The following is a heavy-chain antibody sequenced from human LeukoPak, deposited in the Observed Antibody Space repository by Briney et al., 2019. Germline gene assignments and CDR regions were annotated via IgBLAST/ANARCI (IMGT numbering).Heavy chain of an antibody. CDR3: AGDRSYSGSSTHIDY. V-gene: IGHV1-69*05. J-gene: IGHJ4*02. Sequence: SVKVSCKASGGTFSSYAISWVRQAPGQGLEWMGRIIPIFGTANYAQKFQGRVTITTDESTSTAHMGLSSLRSEDTAVYYCAGDRSYSGSSTHIDYWGQGTLVTVSS. CDR2: IIPIFGTA. D-gene: IGHD1-26*01. CDR1: GGTFSSYA.